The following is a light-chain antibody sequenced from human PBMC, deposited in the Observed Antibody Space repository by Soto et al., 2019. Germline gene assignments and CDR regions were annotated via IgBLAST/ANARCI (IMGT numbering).Light chain of an antibody. CDR1: SSNIGSNT. CDR3: AAWDDSLNGYV. J-gene: IGLJ1*01. Sequence: QSALTQPPSASGTPGQRVTISCSGSSSNIGSNTVNWYQQLPGTAPKLLIYSNNQRPSGVPDRFSGSKSGTPASLAISGLQSEDEADYYCAAWDDSLNGYVFGTGTKLTVL. V-gene: IGLV1-44*01. CDR2: SNN.